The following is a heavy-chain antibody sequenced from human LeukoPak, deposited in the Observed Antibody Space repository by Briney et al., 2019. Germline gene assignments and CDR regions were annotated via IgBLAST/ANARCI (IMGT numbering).Heavy chain of an antibody. V-gene: IGHV4-39*02. CDR3: ARRRGYDHFDY. D-gene: IGHD5-12*01. CDR1: GGSISSSIYY. Sequence: SETLSLTCTVSGGSISSSIYYWGWIRQPPGKGLEWIGNIYYSGSTYYNPSLKSRVTMSVDTSKNHFSLKLSSLTAADTAVYYCARRRGYDHFDYWGQGTLVTVSS. CDR2: IYYSGST. J-gene: IGHJ4*02.